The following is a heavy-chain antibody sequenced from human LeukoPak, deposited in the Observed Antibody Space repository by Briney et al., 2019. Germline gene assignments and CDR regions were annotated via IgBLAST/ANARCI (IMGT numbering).Heavy chain of an antibody. D-gene: IGHD5-24*01. CDR2: TSSNGGST. J-gene: IGHJ4*02. CDR3: ARRDGYNDY. CDR1: GFTFSSYA. V-gene: IGHV3-64*01. Sequence: GGSLRLSCAASGFTFSSYAMHWVRQAPGKGLEYVSATSSNGGSTYYANSVKGRFTISRDNSKNTLYLQMGSLRAEDMAVYYCARRDGYNDYWGQGTLVTVSS.